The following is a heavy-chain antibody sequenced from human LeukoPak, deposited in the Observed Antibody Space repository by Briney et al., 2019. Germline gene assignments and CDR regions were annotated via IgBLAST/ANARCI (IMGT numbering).Heavy chain of an antibody. D-gene: IGHD4-17*01. CDR3: ARSTVTTLSPMGY. J-gene: IGHJ4*02. Sequence: ASVKVSCKASGYTFTSYDINWVRQATGQGLEWMGWMNPNSGNTGYAQKFQGRVTITRNTSISTAYMELCSLRSEDTAVYYCARSTVTTLSPMGYWGQGTLVTVSS. CDR2: MNPNSGNT. CDR1: GYTFTSYD. V-gene: IGHV1-8*03.